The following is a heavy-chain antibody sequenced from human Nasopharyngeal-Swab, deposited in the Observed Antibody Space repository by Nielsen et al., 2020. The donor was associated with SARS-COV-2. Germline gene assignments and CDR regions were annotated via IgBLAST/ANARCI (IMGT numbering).Heavy chain of an antibody. CDR3: ARVNNGGGLVPASYSFFMDV. D-gene: IGHD2-2*01. CDR2: ITRSGNT. V-gene: IGHV4-34*01. Sequence: GSLRLSCGLNGASFSGYYWGWIRQPPGQGLEWIGDITRSGNTNYNPALKSRVTMSVATSKGEFSLKLTSVTAADTAIYFCARVNNGGGLVPASYSFFMDVWGKGTSVAVSS. J-gene: IGHJ6*03. CDR1: GASFSGYY.